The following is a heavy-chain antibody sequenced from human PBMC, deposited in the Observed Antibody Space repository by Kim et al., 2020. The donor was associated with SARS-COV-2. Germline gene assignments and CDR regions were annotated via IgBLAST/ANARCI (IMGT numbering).Heavy chain of an antibody. CDR3: AKDLYSSGWWGAFDY. V-gene: IGHV3-9*01. D-gene: IGHD6-19*01. Sequence: GGSLRLSCAASGFTFDDYAMHWVRQAPGKGLEWVSGISWNSGSIGYADSVKGRFTISRDNAKNSLYLQMNSLRAEDTALYYCAKDLYSSGWWGAFDYWGQGTLVTVSS. J-gene: IGHJ4*02. CDR1: GFTFDDYA. CDR2: ISWNSGSI.